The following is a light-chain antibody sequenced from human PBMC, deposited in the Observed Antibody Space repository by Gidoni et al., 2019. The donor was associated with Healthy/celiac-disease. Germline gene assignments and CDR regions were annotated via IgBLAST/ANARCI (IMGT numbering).Light chain of an antibody. Sequence: SYELTQPPSVSVSPGPTASITCSGDKLGDKYACWYQQKPGQSPVMVIYQDSKRPSGTPERFSGSNSGKTATLTISGTQAMDEADYYCQAWDSSTVVFGGGTKLTVL. CDR2: QDS. CDR1: KLGDKY. V-gene: IGLV3-1*01. CDR3: QAWDSSTVV. J-gene: IGLJ2*01.